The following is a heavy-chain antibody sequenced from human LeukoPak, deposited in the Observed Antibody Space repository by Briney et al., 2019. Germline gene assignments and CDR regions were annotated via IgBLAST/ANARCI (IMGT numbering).Heavy chain of an antibody. CDR2: ISYDGSNK. Sequence: PGRSLRLSCAASGFSFSSYAMHWVRRGPGKGLEWVAVISYDGSNKYYADSVKGRFTISRDNSKKTLYLQMNSLRAEDTAVYYCARDQRKWLRLPGHAFDIWGQGTMVTVSS. D-gene: IGHD5-12*01. V-gene: IGHV3-30-3*01. CDR1: GFSFSSYA. CDR3: ARDQRKWLRLPGHAFDI. J-gene: IGHJ3*02.